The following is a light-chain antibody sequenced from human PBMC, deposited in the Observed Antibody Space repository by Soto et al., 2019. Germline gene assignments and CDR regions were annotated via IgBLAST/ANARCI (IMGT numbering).Light chain of an antibody. CDR2: GAS. CDR1: QSVSSY. V-gene: IGKV3-20*01. Sequence: EIVLTQSPATLSLSPGERATLXXRASQSVSSYLAWYQQKPGQAPRXIIYGASSRATGIPERFSGSGAVTDFTLTISRLEPEDFAVYFCQQYGSSPRTFGQGTKV. CDR3: QQYGSSPRT. J-gene: IGKJ1*01.